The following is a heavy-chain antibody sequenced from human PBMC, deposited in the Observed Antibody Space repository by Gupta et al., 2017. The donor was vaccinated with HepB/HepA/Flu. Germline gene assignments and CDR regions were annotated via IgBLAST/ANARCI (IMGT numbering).Heavy chain of an antibody. J-gene: IGHJ6*02. CDR3: AKDSALYYYYGMDV. CDR1: GFTFSSYG. CDR2: ISYDGSNK. V-gene: IGHV3-30*18. D-gene: IGHD6-6*01. Sequence: QVQLVESGGGVVQPGRSLRLSCAASGFTFSSYGMHWVRQAPGKGLEWVAVISYDGSNKYYADSVKGRFTISRDNSKNTLYLQMNSLRAEDTAVYYCAKDSALYYYYGMDVWGQGTTVTVSS.